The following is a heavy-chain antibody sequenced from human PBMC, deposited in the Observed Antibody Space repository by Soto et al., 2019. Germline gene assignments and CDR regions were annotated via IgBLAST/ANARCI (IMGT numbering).Heavy chain of an antibody. D-gene: IGHD1-26*01. CDR2: IFSNDEK. CDR1: GFSLSNARMG. J-gene: IGHJ4*02. CDR3: ARIRDGSYYAYYFDY. V-gene: IGHV2-26*01. Sequence: ESGPTLVNPTETLTLTCTVSGFSLSNARMGVSWIRQPPGKALEWLAHIFSNDEKSYSTSLKSRLTISKGTSKSQVVLTMTNMDPVDTATYYCARIRDGSYYAYYFDYWGQGTLVTVSS.